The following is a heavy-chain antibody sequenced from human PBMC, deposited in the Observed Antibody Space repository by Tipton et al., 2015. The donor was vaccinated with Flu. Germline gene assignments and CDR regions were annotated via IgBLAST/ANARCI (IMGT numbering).Heavy chain of an antibody. CDR1: GYSISSGYY. J-gene: IGHJ6*03. CDR3: AKTSTYYYYYMDV. V-gene: IGHV4-38-2*01. Sequence: TLSLTCAVSGYSISSGYYWGWIRQPPGKGLEWIGSIYHSGSTYYDPSLKSRVTISVDTSKNQFSLKLSSVTAADTAVYYCAKTSTYYYYYMDVWGKGTTVTVSS. CDR2: IYHSGST.